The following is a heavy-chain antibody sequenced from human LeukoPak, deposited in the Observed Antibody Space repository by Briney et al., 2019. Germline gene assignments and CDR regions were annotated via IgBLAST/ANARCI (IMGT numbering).Heavy chain of an antibody. J-gene: IGHJ4*02. Sequence: PGGSLRLSCAASGFTFSDYYMSWIRRAPGKGLEWVPYISSSGSTIYYADSVKGRFTISRDNAKNSLYLQMNSLRAEDTAVYYCARDSIWGHVDYWGQGTLVTVSS. CDR1: GFTFSDYY. CDR2: ISSSGSTI. D-gene: IGHD7-27*01. V-gene: IGHV3-11*04. CDR3: ARDSIWGHVDY.